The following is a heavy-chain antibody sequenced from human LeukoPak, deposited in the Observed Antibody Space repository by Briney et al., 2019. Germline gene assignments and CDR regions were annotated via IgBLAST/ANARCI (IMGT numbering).Heavy chain of an antibody. CDR3: ASLRGRAFDI. CDR2: LFTYSST. V-gene: IGHV3-66*01. Sequence: GGSLRLSCAASGFIVSNNDMTWVRQAPGKGLEWVSVLFTYSSTYYADSVRGRFTISRDNSKNAMYLQMNSLRAEDTAVYYCASLRGRAFDIWGQGTMVTVSS. CDR1: GFIVSNND. J-gene: IGHJ3*02.